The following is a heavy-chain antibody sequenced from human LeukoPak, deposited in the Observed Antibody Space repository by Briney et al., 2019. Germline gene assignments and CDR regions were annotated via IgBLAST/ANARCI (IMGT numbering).Heavy chain of an antibody. CDR3: ARAAAVTGQFEF. J-gene: IGHJ4*02. CDR2: IYHAGST. V-gene: IGHV4-4*02. D-gene: IGHD6-19*01. Sequence: SETLSLTCTVSGASISSSNWWTWVRQPPGEALERIGEIYHAGSTKYNPSLKSRLTISVDKSSNSFSLSLTSVTAADTAFYYCARAAAVTGQFEFWGQGTLVTVSS. CDR1: GASISSSNW.